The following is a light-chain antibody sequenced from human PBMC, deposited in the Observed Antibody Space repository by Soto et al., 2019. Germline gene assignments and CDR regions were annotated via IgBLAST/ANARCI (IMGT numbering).Light chain of an antibody. CDR2: EVN. CDR3: SSYTTSTTPV. Sequence: QSVLTQPASVSGSPGQSITISCTGTSSDIGGYNYVSWYQQHPGKAPKLMIYEVNNRPSGVSNRFSGSKSGSTASLTISGLQAEDEADYYCSSYTTSTTPVFGGGTKVTVL. CDR1: SSDIGGYNY. J-gene: IGLJ2*01. V-gene: IGLV2-14*01.